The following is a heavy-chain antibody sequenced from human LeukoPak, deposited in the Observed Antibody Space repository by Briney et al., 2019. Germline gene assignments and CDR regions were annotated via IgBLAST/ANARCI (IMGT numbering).Heavy chain of an antibody. Sequence: SETLSLTCTVSGGSISSYYWSWIRQPPGKGLEWIGYIYYSGIPNYNPSLKSRVTISVDTSKNQFSLKLSSVTAADTAVYYCARDNSVEDTAWWFDPWGQGTLVTVSS. D-gene: IGHD4-23*01. CDR2: IYYSGIP. J-gene: IGHJ5*02. V-gene: IGHV4-59*01. CDR3: ARDNSVEDTAWWFDP. CDR1: GGSISSYY.